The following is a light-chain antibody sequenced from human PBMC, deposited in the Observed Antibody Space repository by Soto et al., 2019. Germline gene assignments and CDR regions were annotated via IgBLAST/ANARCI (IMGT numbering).Light chain of an antibody. CDR1: QSVSSN. CDR2: GAS. V-gene: IGKV3-15*01. CDR3: QQYNNWLIN. J-gene: IGKJ5*01. Sequence: IVMTQSPATLSVSPWERATLSCRASQSVSSNLAWYQQKPGQAPRLLIYGASTRATGIPARFSGSGSGTEFTLTISSLQSEDFAVYYCQQYNNWLINFGQGTRLEIK.